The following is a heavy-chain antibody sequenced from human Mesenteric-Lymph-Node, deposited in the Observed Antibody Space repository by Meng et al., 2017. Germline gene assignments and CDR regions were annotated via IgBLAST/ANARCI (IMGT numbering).Heavy chain of an antibody. V-gene: IGHV3-20*01. CDR3: ARDRRIAAAAHDAFDI. CDR2: INWNGGST. Sequence: GESLKISCAASGFTFSTYSLNWVRQAPGKGLEWVSGINWNGGSTGYADFVKGRFTISRDNAKNSLYLQMNSLRAEDTALYHCARDRRIAAAAHDAFDIWGQGTMVTVSS. J-gene: IGHJ3*02. D-gene: IGHD6-13*01. CDR1: GFTFSTYS.